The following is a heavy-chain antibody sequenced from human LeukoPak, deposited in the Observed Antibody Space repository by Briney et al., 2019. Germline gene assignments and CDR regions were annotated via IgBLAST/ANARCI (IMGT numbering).Heavy chain of an antibody. D-gene: IGHD3-10*01. V-gene: IGHV1-24*01. Sequence: ASVKVSCKVSGYTLTELSMHWVRQAPGKGLEWMGGFDPEDGETIYAQKFQGRVTMTEDTSTDTAYMELRSLRSDDTAVYYCARDNYGSGSYSYWGQGTLVTVSS. CDR2: FDPEDGET. CDR3: ARDNYGSGSYSY. J-gene: IGHJ4*02. CDR1: GYTLTELS.